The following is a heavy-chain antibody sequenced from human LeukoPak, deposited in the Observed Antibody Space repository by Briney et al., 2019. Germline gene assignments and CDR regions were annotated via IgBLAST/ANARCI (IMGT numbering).Heavy chain of an antibody. CDR1: GFTFSNAW. V-gene: IGHV3-15*01. CDR2: IKSKTDGGTT. D-gene: IGHD6-19*01. CDR3: TTENSSGWYYFDY. Sequence: GGSLRLSCAASGFTFSNAWMSWVCQAPGKGLEWVGRIKSKTDGGTTDYAAPVKGRFTISRDDSKNTLYLQMNSLKTEDTAVYYCTTENSSGWYYFDYWGQGTLVTVSS. J-gene: IGHJ4*02.